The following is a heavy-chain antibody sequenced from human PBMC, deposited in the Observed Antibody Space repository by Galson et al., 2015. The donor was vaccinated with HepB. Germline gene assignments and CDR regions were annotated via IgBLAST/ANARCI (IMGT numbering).Heavy chain of an antibody. Sequence: SLRLSCAASGFTFSSYSMNWVRQAPGKGLEWVSSISSSGSYVYHADLVKGRFTISRDNAKNSLYLQMNNLGADDTALYYCARDWGIAVAGTWWFDPWGQGTLVTVSS. CDR1: GFTFSSYS. D-gene: IGHD6-19*01. CDR3: ARDWGIAVAGTWWFDP. CDR2: ISSSGSYV. V-gene: IGHV3-21*01. J-gene: IGHJ5*02.